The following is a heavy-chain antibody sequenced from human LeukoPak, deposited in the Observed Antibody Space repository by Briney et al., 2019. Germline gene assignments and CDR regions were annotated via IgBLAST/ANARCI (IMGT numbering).Heavy chain of an antibody. Sequence: PSETLSLTCAVYGGSFSGYYWSWIRQSPGKGLEWIGEINHSGTTNYNPSLKSRVTISVDTSKNQFSLKLSSVTAADTAVYYCGRATPTANYCPNGVCYGFDPWGQGTLVTVSS. V-gene: IGHV4-34*01. CDR2: INHSGTT. D-gene: IGHD2-8*01. J-gene: IGHJ5*02. CDR3: GRATPTANYCPNGVCYGFDP. CDR1: GGSFSGYY.